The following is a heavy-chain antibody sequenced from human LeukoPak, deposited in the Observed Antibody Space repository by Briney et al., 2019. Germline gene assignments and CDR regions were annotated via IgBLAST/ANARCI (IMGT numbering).Heavy chain of an antibody. V-gene: IGHV3-66*01. CDR3: ARDEYYYGMDV. J-gene: IGHJ6*02. CDR1: GFTVSSNY. Sequence: GGSLRLSCAASGFTVSSNYMSWVRQAPGKGLEWVSVIYSGGSTYYADSVKGRFTISRDNSKNTLYLQMNSLRAEDTAVYYCARDEYYYGMDVWGQGNTVTVSS. CDR2: IYSGGST.